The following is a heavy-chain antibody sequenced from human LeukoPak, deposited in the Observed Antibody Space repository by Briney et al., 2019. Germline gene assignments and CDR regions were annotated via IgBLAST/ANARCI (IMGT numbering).Heavy chain of an antibody. CDR1: GYTFTSYG. CDR3: ARDLTYDYGDYVFDY. J-gene: IGHJ4*02. D-gene: IGHD4-17*01. CDR2: IIPILGIA. Sequence: GASVKVSCKASGYTFTSYGISWVRQAPGQGLEWMGRIIPILGIANYAQKFQGRVTITADKSTSTAYMELSSLRSEDTAVYYCARDLTYDYGDYVFDYWGQGTLVTVSS. V-gene: IGHV1-69*04.